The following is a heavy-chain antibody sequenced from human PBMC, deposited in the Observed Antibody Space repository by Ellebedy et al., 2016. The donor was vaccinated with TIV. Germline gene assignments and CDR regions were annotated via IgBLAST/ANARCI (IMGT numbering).Heavy chain of an antibody. Sequence: GESLKISCAASGFTFSSYGMGWVRQAPGMGLEWVSAITTSGGSTFSAGPVKGRFTTSRDNSKNTLYLQMNSLRAEDTAIYYCVKSEGRALPDAFDVWGQGTVVTVSS. J-gene: IGHJ3*01. V-gene: IGHV3-23*01. CDR1: GFTFSSYG. CDR3: VKSEGRALPDAFDV. CDR2: ITTSGGST.